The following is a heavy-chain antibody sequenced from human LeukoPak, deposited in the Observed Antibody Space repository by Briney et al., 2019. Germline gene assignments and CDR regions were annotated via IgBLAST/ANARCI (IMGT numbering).Heavy chain of an antibody. Sequence: GASVKVSCKASGGTFSSYAISWVRQAPGQGLEWMGGIIPIFGTANYAQKFQGRVTITADESTSTAYMELSSLRSEDMAVYYCARVSRYGGNSDYYYMDVWGKGTTVTVSS. CDR1: GGTFSSYA. CDR3: ARVSRYGGNSDYYYMDV. J-gene: IGHJ6*03. D-gene: IGHD4-23*01. V-gene: IGHV1-69*01. CDR2: IIPIFGTA.